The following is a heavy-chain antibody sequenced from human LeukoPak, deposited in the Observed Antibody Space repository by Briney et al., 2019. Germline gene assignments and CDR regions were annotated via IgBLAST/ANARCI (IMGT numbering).Heavy chain of an antibody. CDR3: ARRSPIVAAGDAFDI. V-gene: IGHV4-61*02. Sequence: PSQTLSLTCTVSGGSISSGTFHRSWIRQPAGKGLEWIGRIYASGTTYSPSLQSRVTISLDRSKNQFSLRLGSVTAADTAVYYCARRSPIVAAGDAFDIWGQGTMVTVSS. CDR2: IYASGT. D-gene: IGHD6-25*01. CDR1: GGSISSGTFH. J-gene: IGHJ3*02.